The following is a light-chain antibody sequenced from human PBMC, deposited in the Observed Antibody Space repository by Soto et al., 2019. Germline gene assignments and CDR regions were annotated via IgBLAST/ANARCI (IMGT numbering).Light chain of an antibody. CDR2: GAS. V-gene: IGKV3-15*01. CDR1: QSVADN. Sequence: VIPPSPATLSVSPGARGLLSCRSSQSVADNLAWFQQKPGQGPRLLIYGASTRATGIPARFSGSGSETDFTLTISSLRSEDSAVYHCQQYNNWPITFGQGTRLEI. J-gene: IGKJ5*01. CDR3: QQYNNWPIT.